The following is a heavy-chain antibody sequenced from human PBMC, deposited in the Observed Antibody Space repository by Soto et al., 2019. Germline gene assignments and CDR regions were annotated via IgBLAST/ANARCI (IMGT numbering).Heavy chain of an antibody. CDR2: ISSSGGTI. CDR3: ARDAFEIYYKFGLDV. D-gene: IGHD3-10*01. J-gene: IGHJ6*02. V-gene: IGHV3-48*03. CDR1: GFSFSDYE. Sequence: GSLRLSCSASGFSFSDYEMNLFRQTPGKGLEWLSYISSSGGTIKYADSVKGRFTISRDNAKNSLYLQMHSLRADDTAVYYCARDAFEIYYKFGLDVWGQGTPVTVSS.